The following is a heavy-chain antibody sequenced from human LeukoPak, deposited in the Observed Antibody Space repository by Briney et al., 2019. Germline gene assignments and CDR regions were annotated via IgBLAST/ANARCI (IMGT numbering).Heavy chain of an antibody. V-gene: IGHV3-30*18. CDR3: AKDRGYNWNDEGGYFDY. D-gene: IGHD1-20*01. J-gene: IGHJ4*02. CDR2: ISYDGSNK. Sequence: PGRSLRLSCAASGFTFSSYGMHWVRQAPGKGLEWEAVISYDGSNKYYADSVKGRFTISRDNSKNTLYLQMNSLRAEDTAVYYCAKDRGYNWNDEGGYFDYWGQGTLVTVSS. CDR1: GFTFSSYG.